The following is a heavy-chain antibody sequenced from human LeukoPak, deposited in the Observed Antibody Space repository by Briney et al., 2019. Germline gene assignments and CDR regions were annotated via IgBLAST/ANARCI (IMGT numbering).Heavy chain of an antibody. D-gene: IGHD2-2*01. Sequence: SETLSLTCTVSGGSISSSSYYWGWIRQPPGKGLEWIGSIYYSGSTYYNPSLKSRVTISVDTSKNQFSLKLSSVTAADTAVYYCASYCSRTSCLRRAFDIWGQGTMVTVSS. CDR2: IYYSGST. V-gene: IGHV4-39*01. CDR1: GGSISSSSYY. CDR3: ASYCSRTSCLRRAFDI. J-gene: IGHJ3*02.